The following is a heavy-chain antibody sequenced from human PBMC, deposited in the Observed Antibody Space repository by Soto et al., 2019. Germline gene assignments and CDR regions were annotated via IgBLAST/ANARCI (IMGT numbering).Heavy chain of an antibody. CDR2: IYYSGST. V-gene: IGHV4-59*01. CDR1: GGSISSYY. Sequence: SETLSLTCTVSGGSISSYYWSWIRQPPGKGLEWIGYIYYSGSTNYNPSLKSRVTISVDTSKNQFSLKLSSVTAADTAVYYCARDLLGWFDPWGQGILVSVS. J-gene: IGHJ5*02. CDR3: ARDLLGWFDP.